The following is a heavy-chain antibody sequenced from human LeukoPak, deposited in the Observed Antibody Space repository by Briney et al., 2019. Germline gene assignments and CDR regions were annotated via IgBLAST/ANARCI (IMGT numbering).Heavy chain of an antibody. CDR2: TKLDGSEK. V-gene: IGHV3-7*01. Sequence: GGSLRLSCAASRFTFSSYWMSWVRQAPGKGLEWVATTKLDGSEKYYVDSVKGRFTVSRDNAKNSLYLQMSSLRAEDTAVYYCARDRSDILTGYNDAFDIWGQGTMVTVSS. CDR1: RFTFSSYW. CDR3: ARDRSDILTGYNDAFDI. D-gene: IGHD3-9*01. J-gene: IGHJ3*02.